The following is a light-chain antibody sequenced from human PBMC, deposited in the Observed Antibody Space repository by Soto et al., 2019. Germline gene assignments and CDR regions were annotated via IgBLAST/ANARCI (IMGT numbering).Light chain of an antibody. CDR3: LQHNSYPLT. CDR1: QGIRND. CDR2: AAS. J-gene: IGKJ1*01. V-gene: IGKV1-17*01. Sequence: DIQMTQSPSSLSASVGDRVTITCRASQGIRNDVGWYQQKAGKAPKRLIYAASSLKSGVPSRFSGSVSGTEFTLTISSLQPEDFATYYCLQHNSYPLTFGQGTKVEIK.